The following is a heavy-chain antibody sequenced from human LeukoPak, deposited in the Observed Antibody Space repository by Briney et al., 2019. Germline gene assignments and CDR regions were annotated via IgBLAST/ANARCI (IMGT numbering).Heavy chain of an antibody. V-gene: IGHV3-11*01. D-gene: IGHD3-22*01. CDR2: ISSSGSTI. Sequence: PGGSLRLSCAASGFTSSDYYMSWIRQAPGKGLEWVSYISSSGSTIYYADSVKGRFTISRDNAKNSLYLQMNSLRAEDTAVYYCATDYNDSSGARYGMDVWGQGTTVTVSS. CDR1: GFTSSDYY. J-gene: IGHJ6*02. CDR3: ATDYNDSSGARYGMDV.